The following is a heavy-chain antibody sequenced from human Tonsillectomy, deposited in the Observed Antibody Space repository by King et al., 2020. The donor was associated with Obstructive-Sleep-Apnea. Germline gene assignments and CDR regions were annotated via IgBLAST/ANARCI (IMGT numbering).Heavy chain of an antibody. CDR3: ARSSGYFDAFDL. CDR2: IYYSGST. D-gene: IGHD3-3*01. V-gene: IGHV4-39*07. Sequence: QLQESGPGLVKPSETLSLTCTVSGDSISSSTYYWDWIRQPPGKGLEWIGTIYYSGSTYYNPSLQSRVTISLDTSKNQFSLRLTSETAADTAMYYCARSSGYFDAFDLWGQGTMVTVSS. CDR1: GDSISSSTYY. J-gene: IGHJ3*01.